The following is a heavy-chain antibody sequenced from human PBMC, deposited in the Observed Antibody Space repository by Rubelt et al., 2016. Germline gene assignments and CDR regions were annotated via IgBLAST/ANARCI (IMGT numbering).Heavy chain of an antibody. J-gene: IGHJ3*02. CDR2: INHSGST. V-gene: IGHV4-34*01. D-gene: IGHD3-22*01. CDR1: GGSFSDYY. Sequence: QVQLQQWGAGLLKPSETLSLTCAVYGGSFSDYYWSWIRQPPGKGLEWIGEINHSGSTNYNPSLKSRVTISVDTSKNQFSLKLSSVTAADTAGYYCARGELIVVAHDAFDIWGQGTMVTVSS. CDR3: ARGELIVVAHDAFDI.